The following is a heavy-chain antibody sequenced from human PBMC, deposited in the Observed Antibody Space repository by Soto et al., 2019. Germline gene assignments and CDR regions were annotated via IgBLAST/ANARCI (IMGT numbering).Heavy chain of an antibody. CDR2: IKSKTDGGTT. J-gene: IGHJ4*02. CDR3: TTDESDTMVRE. D-gene: IGHD3-10*01. V-gene: IGHV3-15*01. Sequence: EVQLVESGGGLVKPGGSLRLSCAASGFTFSNAWMSWVRQAPGKGLEWVGRIKSKTDGGTTDYAAPVKGRFTISSDDSKNTLYLQMNSLKTEDTAVYYCTTDESDTMVREWGQGTLVTVSS. CDR1: GFTFSNAW.